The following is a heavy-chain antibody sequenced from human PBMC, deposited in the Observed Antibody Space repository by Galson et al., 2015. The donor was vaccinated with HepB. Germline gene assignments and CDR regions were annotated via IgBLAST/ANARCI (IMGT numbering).Heavy chain of an antibody. CDR1: GGSVSSGSYY. J-gene: IGHJ3*02. D-gene: IGHD3-22*01. CDR3: ATPSLYYYDSSGYRYYAFDI. CDR2: IYYSGST. V-gene: IGHV4-61*01. Sequence: LSLTCTVSGGSVSSGSYYWSWIRQPPGKGLEWIGYIYYSGSTNYNPSLKSRVTISVDTSKNQFSLKLSSVTAADTAVYYCATPSLYYYDSSGYRYYAFDIWGQGTMVTVSS.